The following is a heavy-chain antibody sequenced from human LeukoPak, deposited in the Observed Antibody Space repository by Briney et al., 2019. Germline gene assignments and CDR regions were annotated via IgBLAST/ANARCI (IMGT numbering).Heavy chain of an antibody. Sequence: SETLSLTCTVSGGSISSGGYYWSWIRQHPGKGLEWIGYIYYSGSTNYNPSLKSRVTISVDTSKNQFSLKLSSVTAADTAVYYCARGLRGNSGYDYIRYYGMDVWGQGTTVTVSS. CDR1: GGSISSGGYY. V-gene: IGHV4-61*08. J-gene: IGHJ6*02. CDR2: IYYSGST. CDR3: ARGLRGNSGYDYIRYYGMDV. D-gene: IGHD5-12*01.